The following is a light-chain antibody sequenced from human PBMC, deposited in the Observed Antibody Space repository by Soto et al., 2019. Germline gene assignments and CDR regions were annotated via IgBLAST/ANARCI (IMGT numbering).Light chain of an antibody. CDR2: DNN. J-gene: IGLJ1*01. CDR1: SSNIGINA. V-gene: IGLV1-44*01. Sequence: QSVLTQPPSASGTPGQRVTISCSGSSSNIGINAVNWYQQLPGTAPKLLMYDNNQRPSGVPDRVSGSKPGTSASLAISGLQSDDEADYYCASWDDSLKGLLFGTGTKLTVL. CDR3: ASWDDSLKGLL.